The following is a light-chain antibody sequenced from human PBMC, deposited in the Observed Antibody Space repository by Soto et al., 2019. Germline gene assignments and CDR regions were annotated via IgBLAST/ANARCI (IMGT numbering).Light chain of an antibody. J-gene: IGKJ4*01. Sequence: DIQMTQSPSSLSASVGDRVTITCQASQDITDYLHWYQQKPGKAPRLLIYDASTLETGVPSRFSGSGSGTDFSFTISSLQPEDIATYYCQQSEALVLSFGGGTKVEIK. V-gene: IGKV1-33*01. CDR1: QDITDY. CDR3: QQSEALVLS. CDR2: DAS.